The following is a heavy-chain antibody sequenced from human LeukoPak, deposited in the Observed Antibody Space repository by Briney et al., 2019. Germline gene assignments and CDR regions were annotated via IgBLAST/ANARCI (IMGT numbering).Heavy chain of an antibody. V-gene: IGHV1-2*02. CDR1: GYTFTGYY. CDR3: ARDDFWSGYFKPKDY. J-gene: IGHJ4*02. Sequence: ASVKVSCKASGYTFTGYYMHWVRQAPGQGLEWMGWIHPNSGGTNYAQKFQGRVTMTRDTSISTAYMELSSLRSDDTAVYYCARDDFWSGYFKPKDYWGQGTLVTVSS. D-gene: IGHD3-3*01. CDR2: IHPNSGGT.